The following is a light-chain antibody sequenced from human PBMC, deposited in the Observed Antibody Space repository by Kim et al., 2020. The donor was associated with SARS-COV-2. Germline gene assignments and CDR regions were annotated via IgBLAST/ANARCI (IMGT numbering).Light chain of an antibody. CDR2: KDS. CDR1: ALPKQY. V-gene: IGLV3-25*03. J-gene: IGLJ3*02. CDR3: QSADSSGTDWV. Sequence: SYELTQPPSVSVSPGQKARITCSGDALPKQYAYWYQQKPGQAPVLVIYKDSERPSGIPERFSGSSSGTTVTLTISGVQAEDEADYYCQSADSSGTDWVFGGGTQLTVL.